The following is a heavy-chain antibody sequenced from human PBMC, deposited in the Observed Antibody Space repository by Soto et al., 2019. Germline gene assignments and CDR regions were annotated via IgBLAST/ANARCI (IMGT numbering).Heavy chain of an antibody. D-gene: IGHD6-13*01. V-gene: IGHV4-31*03. CDR2: IYYSGST. CDR3: ARGRSSSWYNWFDP. Sequence: SETLSLTCTVSGGSISSGGYYWSWIRQHPGKGLEWIGYIYYSGSTYYNPSLKSRVTISVDTSKNQFSLKLSSVTAADTAVYYCARGRSSSWYNWFDPWGQGTLVTVSS. J-gene: IGHJ5*02. CDR1: GGSISSGGYY.